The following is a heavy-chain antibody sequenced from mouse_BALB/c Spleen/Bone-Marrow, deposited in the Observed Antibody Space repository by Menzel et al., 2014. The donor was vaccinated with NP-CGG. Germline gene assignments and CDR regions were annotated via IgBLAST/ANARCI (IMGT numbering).Heavy chain of an antibody. CDR1: GYTFSTYW. CDR2: ILPGSGTT. CDR3: ARLITSGGFAY. D-gene: IGHD2-4*01. V-gene: IGHV1-9*01. Sequence: QVQLQQSAAELMKPGASVKISCKATGYTFSTYWIEWVKQRPGHGLEWIGEILPGSGTTNYNEKFKGKATFTADTSSNTAYMQLSSLASEDSAVYYCARLITSGGFAYWGQGTLVTVLC. J-gene: IGHJ3*01.